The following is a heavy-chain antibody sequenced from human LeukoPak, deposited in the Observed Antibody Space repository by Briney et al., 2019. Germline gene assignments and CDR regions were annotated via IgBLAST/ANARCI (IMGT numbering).Heavy chain of an antibody. CDR3: ARDWNHDY. V-gene: IGHV3-30*04. J-gene: IGHJ4*02. Sequence: PGGSLRLSCAVSGFTFSSYAMHWVRQAPGKGLEWVAVISYDGSNKYYADSVKGRFTISRDNSKNTLYLQMNSLRAEDTAVYYCARDWNHDYWGQGTPVTVSS. D-gene: IGHD1-14*01. CDR2: ISYDGSNK. CDR1: GFTFSSYA.